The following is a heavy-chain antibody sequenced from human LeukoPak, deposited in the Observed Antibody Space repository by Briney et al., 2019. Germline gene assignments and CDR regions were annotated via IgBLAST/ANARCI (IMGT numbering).Heavy chain of an antibody. D-gene: IGHD2-21*02. J-gene: IGHJ4*02. CDR1: GYTFTTYH. Sequence: ASVNVSCKTSGYTFTTYHINWVRQATGQGLEWLGWMNPYSGDRGYAQKFQGRLSITSDTSISTAYMELSSLRSDDTAVYFCARTTLLTASGYDYWGQGTLVTVSS. V-gene: IGHV1-8*03. CDR2: MNPYSGDR. CDR3: ARTTLLTASGYDY.